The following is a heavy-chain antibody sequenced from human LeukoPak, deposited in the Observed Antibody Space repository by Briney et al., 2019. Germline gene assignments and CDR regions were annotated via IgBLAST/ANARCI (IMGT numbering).Heavy chain of an antibody. CDR3: ARLGIVPAARKETYYYYGMDV. Sequence: NPSETLSLTCAVYGGSFSSYYWSWIRQPPGKGLEWIGYIYYSGSTNYNPSLKSRVTISVDTSKNQFSLKLSSVTAADTAVYYCARLGIVPAARKETYYYYGMDVWGQGTTVTVSS. D-gene: IGHD2-2*01. J-gene: IGHJ6*02. CDR1: GGSFSSYY. V-gene: IGHV4-59*08. CDR2: IYYSGST.